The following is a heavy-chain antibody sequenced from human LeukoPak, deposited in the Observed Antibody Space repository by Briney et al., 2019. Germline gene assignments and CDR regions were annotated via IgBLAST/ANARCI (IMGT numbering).Heavy chain of an antibody. V-gene: IGHV3-21*01. Sequence: IPGGSLRLSCAASGFTFSSYSMTWVRQAPGKGLEWVSSISSSSRYIYYADSMKGRFTISRDNAKNSLFLQMNSLRAEDTAVYYCARVLDYYGSGTRDFDYWGQGILVTVSS. J-gene: IGHJ4*02. CDR1: GFTFSSYS. CDR2: ISSSSRYI. D-gene: IGHD3-10*01. CDR3: ARVLDYYGSGTRDFDY.